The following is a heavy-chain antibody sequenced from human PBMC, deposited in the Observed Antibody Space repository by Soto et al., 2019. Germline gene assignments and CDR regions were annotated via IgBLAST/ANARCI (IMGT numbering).Heavy chain of an antibody. CDR2: IWYDGSNK. J-gene: IGHJ4*02. CDR1: GFTFSSYG. V-gene: IGHV3-33*01. D-gene: IGHD6-6*01. CDR3: TIAARPDYFDY. Sequence: GGSLRLSCAASGFTFSSYGMHWVRQAPGKGLEWVAVIWYDGSNKYYADSVKGRFTISRDNSKNTLYLQMNSLRAEDTAVYYCTIAARPDYFDYWGQGTLVTVSS.